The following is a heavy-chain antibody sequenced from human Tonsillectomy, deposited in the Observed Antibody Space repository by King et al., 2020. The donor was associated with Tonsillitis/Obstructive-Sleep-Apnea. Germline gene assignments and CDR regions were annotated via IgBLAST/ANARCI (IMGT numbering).Heavy chain of an antibody. D-gene: IGHD5-18*01. J-gene: IGHJ6*02. CDR2: ISYSEST. V-gene: IGHV4-59*12. Sequence: VQLQESGPRLVKPSETLSLTCTVSGGSISNYYWSWLRQPPGKGLEWIGYISYSESTNYNPSLKSRVTISVDTSKNQLSLKLSSVTAADTAVYYCARDRYSYGQYYGMDVWGQGTTVTVS. CDR1: GGSISNYY. CDR3: ARDRYSYGQYYGMDV.